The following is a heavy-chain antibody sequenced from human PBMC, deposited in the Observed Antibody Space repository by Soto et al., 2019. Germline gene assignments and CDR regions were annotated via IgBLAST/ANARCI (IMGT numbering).Heavy chain of an antibody. CDR2: INADSGNT. D-gene: IGHD2-2*01. V-gene: IGHV1-3*01. CDR3: ARTCSSTSCYAGYYYGMDV. CDR1: GYTSTNYG. J-gene: IGHJ6*02. Sequence: GASVKVSCKASGYTSTNYGMHWVRQAPGQRLEWMGWINADSGNTNYAQKFQGRVTMTRDTSTSTAYMELRSLRSDDTAVYYCARTCSSTSCYAGYYYGMDVWGQGTLVTVSS.